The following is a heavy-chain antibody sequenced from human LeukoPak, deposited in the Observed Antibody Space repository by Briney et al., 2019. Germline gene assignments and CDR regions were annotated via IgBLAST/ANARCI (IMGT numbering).Heavy chain of an antibody. J-gene: IGHJ4*02. CDR1: GFSFSVYS. V-gene: IGHV3-21*01. CDR2: ISGSSSYT. D-gene: IGHD2-8*01. CDR3: ARGDRLGYCTNGVCYPTDY. Sequence: GGSLTLSCAASGFSFSVYSMTWVRQPPGRGLEWVSSISGSSSYTYYAHSVKGPFTISRDNAKNSLYLQMNSLRAEDTSVYYCARGDRLGYCTNGVCYPTDYWGQGTLVTVSS.